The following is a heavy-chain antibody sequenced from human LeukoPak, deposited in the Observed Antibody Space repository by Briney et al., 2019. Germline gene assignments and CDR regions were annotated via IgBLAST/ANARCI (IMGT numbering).Heavy chain of an antibody. D-gene: IGHD4-17*01. CDR3: TTDPGAVDYGDSFDY. Sequence: GGSLRLSCAASGFTFSNAWMSWVRQAPGKGLEWVGRIKSKTDGGTTDYAAPVKGRFTISRDDSKNTLYLQMNSLKTEDTAVYYCTTDPGAVDYGDSFDYWGQGTLVTVSS. V-gene: IGHV3-15*01. J-gene: IGHJ4*02. CDR2: IKSKTDGGTT. CDR1: GFTFSNAW.